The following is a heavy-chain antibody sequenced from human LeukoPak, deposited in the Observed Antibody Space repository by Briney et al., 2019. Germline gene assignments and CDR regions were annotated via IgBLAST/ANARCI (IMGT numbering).Heavy chain of an antibody. CDR3: ARTPFPRYCSSTSCYTRGGYFDY. V-gene: IGHV4-34*01. CDR1: GGSFSGYY. D-gene: IGHD2-2*02. CDR2: INHSGST. Sequence: SETLSLTCAVYGGSFSGYYWSWIRQPPGKGLEWIGEINHSGSTNYNPSLKSRVTISVDTSKDQFSLKLSSVTAADTAVYYCARTPFPRYCSSTSCYTRGGYFDYWGQGTLVTVSS. J-gene: IGHJ4*02.